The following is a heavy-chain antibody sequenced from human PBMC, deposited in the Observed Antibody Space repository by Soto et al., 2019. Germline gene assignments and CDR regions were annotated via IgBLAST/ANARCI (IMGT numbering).Heavy chain of an antibody. Sequence: QVQLQESGPGLVKPSETLSLTCTVSGGSLSTYYWSWIRQPPGKGLEWIGYIYYTGSTHYNPSLKSRVSISLDTSKNHFSLQLTSVTAADTAVYYCERDKGGWPDYWGQGTLVTVSS. CDR3: ERDKGGWPDY. J-gene: IGHJ4*02. V-gene: IGHV4-59*01. CDR1: GGSLSTYY. D-gene: IGHD1-26*01. CDR2: IYYTGST.